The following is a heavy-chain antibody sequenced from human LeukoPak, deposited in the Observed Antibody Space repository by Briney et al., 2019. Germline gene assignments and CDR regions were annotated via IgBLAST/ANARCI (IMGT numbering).Heavy chain of an antibody. Sequence: SETLSLTCTVSGGSISGYYWSWIRQPPGKGLEWIGYIYYSGGTKYNPSLKSRVTMSVDTSRNQFSLKLCSVTAADTAVYYCARGGLENGYHSNDGFDIWGQGTMVTVSS. CDR1: GGSISGYY. V-gene: IGHV4-59*01. CDR3: ARGGLENGYHSNDGFDI. D-gene: IGHD3-22*01. CDR2: IYYSGGT. J-gene: IGHJ3*02.